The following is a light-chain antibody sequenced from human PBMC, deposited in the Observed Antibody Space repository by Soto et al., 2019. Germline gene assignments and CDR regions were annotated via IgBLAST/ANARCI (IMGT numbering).Light chain of an antibody. J-gene: IGKJ1*01. V-gene: IGKV1-16*01. CDR2: AAS. CDR1: QDIAGY. Sequence: DIQVTQSPSSVSASVGDRVTITCRASQDIAGYLAWYQHKPGRAPELLIRAASSLQSGVPSRFSGSGSGTEFTLTISSLQPDDFATYYCQQYNSYWTFGQGTKVDIK. CDR3: QQYNSYWT.